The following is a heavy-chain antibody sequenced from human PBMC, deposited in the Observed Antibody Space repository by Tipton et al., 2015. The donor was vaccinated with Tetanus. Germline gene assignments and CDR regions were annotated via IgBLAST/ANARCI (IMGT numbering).Heavy chain of an antibody. CDR3: VRGDYTNYGRLFFYV. V-gene: IGHV4-4*07. Sequence: LRLSCTVSGGSISDYYWSWIRQPAGKGLEWIGRIYISGKTYYNPSLKSRITMSVDASKNKFSLKLSSVTAADTAVYYCVRGDYTNYGRLFFYVCGQGTPVTVSS. J-gene: IGHJ4*02. CDR2: IYISGKT. CDR1: GGSISDYY. D-gene: IGHD4-11*01.